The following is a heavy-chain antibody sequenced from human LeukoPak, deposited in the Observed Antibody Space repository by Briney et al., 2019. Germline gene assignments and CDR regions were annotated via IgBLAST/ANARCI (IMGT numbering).Heavy chain of an antibody. CDR1: GFTFSSYA. CDR3: AREGSSSWYDY. CDR2: ISSSSSYI. J-gene: IGHJ4*02. Sequence: PGGSLRLSCAASGFTFSSYAMNWVRQAPGKGLEWVSSISSSSSYIYYADSVKGRFTISRDNAKNSLYLQMNSLRAEDTAVYYCAREGSSSWYDYWGQGTLVTVSS. D-gene: IGHD6-13*01. V-gene: IGHV3-21*01.